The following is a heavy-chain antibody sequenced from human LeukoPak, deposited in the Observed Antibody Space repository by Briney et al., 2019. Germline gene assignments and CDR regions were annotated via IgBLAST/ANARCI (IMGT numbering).Heavy chain of an antibody. CDR3: ARGPRITIFGVVINGSGMDV. V-gene: IGHV4-4*02. CDR1: GGSISSSNW. J-gene: IGHJ6*02. Sequence: PSETLSLTCAVSGGSISSSNWWSWVRQPPGKGLEWIGEIYHSGSTNYNPSLKSRVTISVDKSKNQFSLKLSSVTAADTAVYYCARGPRITIFGVVINGSGMDVWGQGTTVTVSS. CDR2: IYHSGST. D-gene: IGHD3-3*01.